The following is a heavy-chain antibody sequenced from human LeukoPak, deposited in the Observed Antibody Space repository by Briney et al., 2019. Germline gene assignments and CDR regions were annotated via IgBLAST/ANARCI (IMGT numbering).Heavy chain of an antibody. J-gene: IGHJ4*02. D-gene: IGHD1-26*01. CDR2: IYYSGST. CDR3: ARLSGSPHPPFDS. CDR1: GGSISNYY. V-gene: IGHV4-59*08. Sequence: SETLSLTCTVSGGSISNYYWTWIRQPPGKGLEWIGYIYYSGSTYYNPSLKSRVTISVDTSKNQFSLKLTSVTAAATAVYYCARLSGSPHPPFDSWGQGTLVTVSS.